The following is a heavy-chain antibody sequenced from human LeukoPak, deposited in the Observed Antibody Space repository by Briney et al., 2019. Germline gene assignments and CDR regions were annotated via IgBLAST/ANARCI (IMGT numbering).Heavy chain of an antibody. CDR2: ISSSGSTI. CDR1: GFTFSDYY. J-gene: IGHJ3*02. CDR3: ARCRDYYDSSGYYTRREAFDI. Sequence: GGSPRLSCAASGFTFSDYYMSWIRQAPGKGLEWVSYISSSGSTIYYADSVKGRFTISRDNAKNSLYLQMNSLRAEDTAVYYCARCRDYYDSSGYYTRREAFDIWGQGTMVTVSS. V-gene: IGHV3-11*04. D-gene: IGHD3-22*01.